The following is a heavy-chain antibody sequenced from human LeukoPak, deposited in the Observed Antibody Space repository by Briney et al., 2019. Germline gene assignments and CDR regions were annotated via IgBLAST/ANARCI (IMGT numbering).Heavy chain of an antibody. Sequence: ASVKVSCKASGYTFTSYGISWVRQAPGQGLEWMGWISAYNGNTNYAQKLQGRVTMTTDTSTSTAYMELRSLRSDDTAVYYCAREALNYDILTGYHWGPYFFDYWGQGTLVTVTS. CDR2: ISAYNGNT. V-gene: IGHV1-18*01. J-gene: IGHJ4*02. CDR3: AREALNYDILTGYHWGPYFFDY. D-gene: IGHD3-9*01. CDR1: GYTFTSYG.